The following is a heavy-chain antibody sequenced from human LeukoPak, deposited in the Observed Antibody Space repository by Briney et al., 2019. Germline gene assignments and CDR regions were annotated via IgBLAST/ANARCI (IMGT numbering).Heavy chain of an antibody. CDR1: GGTFSSYA. V-gene: IGHV1-69*13. CDR3: ARQTFHSDGSDYYHEYREATLDY. J-gene: IGHJ4*02. Sequence: GASVKVSCKASGGTFSSYAISWVRQAPGQGLEWMGGIIPIFGTANYAQKFQGRVTITADESTSTAYMELSSLRSEDTAVYYCARQTFHSDGSDYYHEYREATLDYWGQGTLVTVSS. D-gene: IGHD3-22*01. CDR2: IIPIFGTA.